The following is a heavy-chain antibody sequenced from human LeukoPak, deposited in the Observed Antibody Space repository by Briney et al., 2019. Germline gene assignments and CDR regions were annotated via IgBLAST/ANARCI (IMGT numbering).Heavy chain of an antibody. CDR3: ASDRVYYCLDV. J-gene: IGHJ6*02. CDR2: IKNDGYET. Sequence: GGSLRLSCAASGFTFSSYWMHWVRQAPGKGLMWVSRIKNDGYETNYADSVKGRFTISRDNAKNTLYLQMNSLTVEDTAVYYCASDRVYYCLDVWGQGTTVSVSS. CDR1: GFTFSSYW. V-gene: IGHV3-74*01.